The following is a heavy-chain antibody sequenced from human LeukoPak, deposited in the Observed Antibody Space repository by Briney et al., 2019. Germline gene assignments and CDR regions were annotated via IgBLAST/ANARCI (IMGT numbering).Heavy chain of an antibody. V-gene: IGHV1-8*01. J-gene: IGHJ4*02. CDR3: ARAVEMAPFVDY. CDR1: GYTFTSYD. Sequence: ASVKVSCMASGYTFTSYDINWVRQATGQGLEWMGWMNPNSGNTGYAQKFQGRVTMTRNTSISTAYMELSSLRSEDTAVYYCARAVEMAPFVDYWGQGTLVTVSS. D-gene: IGHD5-24*01. CDR2: MNPNSGNT.